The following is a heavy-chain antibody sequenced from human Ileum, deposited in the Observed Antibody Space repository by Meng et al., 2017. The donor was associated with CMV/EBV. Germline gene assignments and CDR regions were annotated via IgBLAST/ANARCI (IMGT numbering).Heavy chain of an antibody. D-gene: IGHD2-21*01. CDR1: EYICTTFS. CDR3: TRGGEVHSAKFDY. Sequence: KTAEYICTTFSINWVREAPGQRLEWRGCINTSAAHPSDAQGFTGRFVFSLDSSVSTAYLQISNLRAEDTAVYYCTRGGEVHSAKFDYWGQGTLVTVSS. J-gene: IGHJ4*02. CDR2: INTSAAHP. V-gene: IGHV7-4-1*02.